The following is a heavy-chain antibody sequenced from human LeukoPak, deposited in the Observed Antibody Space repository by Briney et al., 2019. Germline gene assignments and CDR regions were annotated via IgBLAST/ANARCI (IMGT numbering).Heavy chain of an antibody. V-gene: IGHV1-24*01. CDR3: ASRGYSYPWGWFDL. Sequence: ASVRVSFKVSGYTLTELSMHWVRQAPGKGLEWMGGFDPEDGETIYTQKFQGRVTITEDTSTDTAYMELSSLRSEDTAVYYCASRGYSYPWGWFDLWGQGTLVTVSS. CDR1: GYTLTELS. CDR2: FDPEDGET. J-gene: IGHJ5*02. D-gene: IGHD5-18*01.